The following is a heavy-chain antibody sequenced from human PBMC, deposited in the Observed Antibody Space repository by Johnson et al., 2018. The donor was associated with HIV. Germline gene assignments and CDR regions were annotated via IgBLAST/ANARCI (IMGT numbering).Heavy chain of an antibody. CDR3: ARVAYCGGDCYSRAHAFDI. J-gene: IGHJ3*02. Sequence: VQLVESGGGLVQPGGSLRLSCAASGFIFSSYDMHWVRQATGRGLEWVSGMGTAGDTYYPGSVKGRFTISRENAKNSLYLQMDSLRAEDTAVYFCARVAYCGGDCYSRAHAFDIWGQGTMVTVSS. D-gene: IGHD2-21*01. V-gene: IGHV3-13*01. CDR1: GFIFSSYD. CDR2: MGTAGDT.